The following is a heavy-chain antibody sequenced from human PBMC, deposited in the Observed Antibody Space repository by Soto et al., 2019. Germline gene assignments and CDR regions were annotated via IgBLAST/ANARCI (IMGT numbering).Heavy chain of an antibody. CDR1: CDTFSFYS. V-gene: IGHV1-69*04. Sequence: QVQLVQSGAEVKRPGSSVKVSCKASCDTFSFYSINWVRQAPGLGLEWMGRVNPILSMSNYAQRFQGRVTMAAHKSTSTAYMELSGLRSEDTAMYYCATSYGSGYRAFDYWGQGALVTVSS. D-gene: IGHD3-10*01. J-gene: IGHJ4*02. CDR3: ATSYGSGYRAFDY. CDR2: VNPILSMS.